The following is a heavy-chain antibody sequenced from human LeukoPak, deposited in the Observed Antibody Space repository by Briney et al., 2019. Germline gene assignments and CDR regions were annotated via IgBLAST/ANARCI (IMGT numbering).Heavy chain of an antibody. V-gene: IGHV4-34*01. D-gene: IGHD1-7*01. CDR3: ARLYGNYQNYFDY. Sequence: SETLSLTCAVYGGSFSNYYWSWIRQPPGKGLEWIGSIYYSGSTYYNPSLKSRVTISVDTSKNQFSLKLSSVTAADTAVYYCARLYGNYQNYFDYWGQGTLVTVSS. J-gene: IGHJ4*02. CDR1: GGSFSNYY. CDR2: IYYSGST.